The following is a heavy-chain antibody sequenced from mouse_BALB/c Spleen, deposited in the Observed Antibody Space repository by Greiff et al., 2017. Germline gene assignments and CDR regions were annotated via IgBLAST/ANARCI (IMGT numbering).Heavy chain of an antibody. CDR2: ISSGGST. J-gene: IGHJ3*01. V-gene: IGHV5-6-5*01. Sequence: EVKLVESGGGLVKPGGSLKLSCAASGFTFSSYAMSWVRQTPEKRLEWVASISSGGSTYYPDSVKGRFTISRDNARNILYLQMSSLRSEDTAMYYCARKDDGYQFAAWGEGTLVTVSA. D-gene: IGHD2-3*01. CDR1: GFTFSSYA. CDR3: ARKDDGYQFAA.